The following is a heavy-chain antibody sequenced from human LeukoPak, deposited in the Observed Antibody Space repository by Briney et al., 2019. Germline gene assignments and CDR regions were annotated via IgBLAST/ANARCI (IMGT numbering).Heavy chain of an antibody. CDR3: ARGISVGVHDY. Sequence: ASVKVSFKASGYTFTNYYLHWVRQAPGQGLEWMGIINPRDGTTTYAQKFRGRLTMTRDTSTVYMELSSLRSGDTAVYYCARGISVGVHDYWGQGTLVSVSS. V-gene: IGHV1-46*01. CDR1: GYTFTNYY. CDR2: INPRDGTT. J-gene: IGHJ4*02. D-gene: IGHD6-19*01.